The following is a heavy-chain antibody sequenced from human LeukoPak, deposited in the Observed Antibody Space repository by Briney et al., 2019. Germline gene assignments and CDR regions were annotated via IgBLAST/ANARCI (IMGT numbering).Heavy chain of an antibody. J-gene: IGHJ3*02. Sequence: ASVKVSCKASGYTFTGYYMHWVRQAPGQGLEWMGWISGDNGNTNYAQNLQGRVTMTTDTSTSTAYMDLSSLRSEDTAVYFCARHREQQLLVTDAFDIWGQGTMVTVSS. D-gene: IGHD6-13*01. V-gene: IGHV1-18*04. CDR3: ARHREQQLLVTDAFDI. CDR1: GYTFTGYY. CDR2: ISGDNGNT.